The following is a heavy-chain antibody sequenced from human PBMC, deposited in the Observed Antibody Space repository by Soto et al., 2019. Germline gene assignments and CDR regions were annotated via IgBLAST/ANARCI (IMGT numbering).Heavy chain of an antibody. Sequence: QVQLVQSGAEVKKPGSSVKVSCKASGGTFSSYAISWVRQAPGQGLEWMGGIIPIFGTADYAQKFQGRVTITAEESTSTGNMELRSLRFEDTAVYYCASHYDSSGYYYRGLDYWGQGTLVTVSS. CDR1: GGTFSSYA. D-gene: IGHD3-22*01. CDR3: ASHYDSSGYYYRGLDY. V-gene: IGHV1-69*12. CDR2: IIPIFGTA. J-gene: IGHJ4*02.